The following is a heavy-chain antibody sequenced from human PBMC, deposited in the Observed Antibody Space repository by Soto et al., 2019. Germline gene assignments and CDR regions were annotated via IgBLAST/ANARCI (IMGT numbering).Heavy chain of an antibody. Sequence: SETLSLTCTVSGGSISSGDYYWSWIRQPPGKGLEWIGYTYYSGSTYYNPSLKSRVTISVDTSKNQFSLKLSSVTAADTAVYYCARDGHYYDSSGYWEYGYFDYWGQGTLVTVS. CDR3: ARDGHYYDSSGYWEYGYFDY. V-gene: IGHV4-30-4*01. J-gene: IGHJ4*02. D-gene: IGHD3-22*01. CDR1: GGSISSGDYY. CDR2: TYYSGST.